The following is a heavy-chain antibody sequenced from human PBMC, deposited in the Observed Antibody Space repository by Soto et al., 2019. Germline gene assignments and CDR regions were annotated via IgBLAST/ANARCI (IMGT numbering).Heavy chain of an antibody. J-gene: IGHJ1*01. V-gene: IGHV4-61*01. D-gene: IGHD3-22*01. Sequence: PSETLSLTCTVSGGSVSSGSYYWSWIRQPPGKGLEWIGYIYYSGSTNYNPSLKSRVTTSVDTSKNQFSLKLSSVTAADTAVYYCARGNYYDSSGYYPPCFQHCGQGTLVTVSS. CDR2: IYYSGST. CDR1: GGSVSSGSYY. CDR3: ARGNYYDSSGYYPPCFQH.